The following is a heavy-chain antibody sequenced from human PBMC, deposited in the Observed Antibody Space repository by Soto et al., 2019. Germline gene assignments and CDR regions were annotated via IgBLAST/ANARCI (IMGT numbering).Heavy chain of an antibody. CDR3: ARDWKIVGATRPDYYYYYGMDV. V-gene: IGHV3-48*02. Sequence: PGGSLRLSCAASGFTFSSYSMNWVRQAPGKGLEWVSYISSSSSTIYYADSVKGRFTISRDNAKNSLYLQMNSLRDEDTAVYYCARDWKIVGATRPDYYYYYGMDVWGQGTTVTVSS. CDR2: ISSSSSTI. CDR1: GFTFSSYS. J-gene: IGHJ6*02. D-gene: IGHD1-26*01.